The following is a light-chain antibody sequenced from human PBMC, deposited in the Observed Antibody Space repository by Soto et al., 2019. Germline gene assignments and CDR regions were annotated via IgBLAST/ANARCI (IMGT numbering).Light chain of an antibody. Sequence: QSALTQPASVSGSPGQSITLSCTGTSSDVGAYNYVSWYQQHPGKAPKLMIFEVSNRPSGVSNRFSGSKSGNTASLTISGLQVEDEADYYCTSYISNTYVFGTGTKLTVL. CDR3: TSYISNTYV. J-gene: IGLJ1*01. V-gene: IGLV2-14*01. CDR2: EVS. CDR1: SSDVGAYNY.